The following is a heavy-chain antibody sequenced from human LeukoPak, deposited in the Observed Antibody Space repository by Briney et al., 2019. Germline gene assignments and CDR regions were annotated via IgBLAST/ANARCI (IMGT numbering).Heavy chain of an antibody. J-gene: IGHJ6*02. V-gene: IGHV4-61*08. D-gene: IGHD1-26*01. Sequence: SETLSLTCTVSGGSISSGGYYWSWIRQHPGKGLEWIGEINHSGSTNYNPSLKSRVTISVDTSKNQFSLKLSSVTAADTAIYYCARTFSGSYYYYGMDVWGQGTTVTVSS. CDR2: INHSGST. CDR3: ARTFSGSYYYYGMDV. CDR1: GGSISSGGYY.